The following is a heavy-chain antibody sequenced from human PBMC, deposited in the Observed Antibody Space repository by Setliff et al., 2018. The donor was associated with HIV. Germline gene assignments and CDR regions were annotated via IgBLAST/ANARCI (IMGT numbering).Heavy chain of an antibody. V-gene: IGHV1-8*01. CDR2: MNPNSGNS. Sequence: ASVKVSCKASGYTFTSFDISWVRQATGQGLEWMGWMNPNSGNSGFAQKFQGRVTMTRNSSISTAYMELSSLRFDDTAVYYCTRIRAMVRGVTSYDAFDIWGQGTKVTVSS. J-gene: IGHJ3*02. CDR1: GYTFTSFD. D-gene: IGHD3-10*01. CDR3: TRIRAMVRGVTSYDAFDI.